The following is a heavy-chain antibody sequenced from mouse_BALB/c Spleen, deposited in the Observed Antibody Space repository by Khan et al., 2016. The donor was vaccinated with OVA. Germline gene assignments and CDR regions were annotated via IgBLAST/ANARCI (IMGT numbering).Heavy chain of an antibody. CDR2: IYPGGYFT. CDR1: GYTFTNYW. Sequence: QVHMKQSGGEVIRPGTSVKISCKASGYTFTNYWLGWVRQRPGHELEWIGDIYPGGYFTNYNEQFKDKATLTVDPSSTTPILQIRSLTSEDSDVYFCARWATWYFEVWGAGTTVTVSS. V-gene: IGHV1-63*02. D-gene: IGHD3-1*01. J-gene: IGHJ1*01. CDR3: ARWATWYFEV.